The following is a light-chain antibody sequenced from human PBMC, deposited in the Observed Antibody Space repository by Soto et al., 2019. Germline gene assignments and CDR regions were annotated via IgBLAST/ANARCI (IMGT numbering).Light chain of an antibody. CDR1: SSDVGGFDF. J-gene: IGLJ7*01. CDR2: EVT. Sequence: QSVLTQPASVSGSPGQSITISCTGTSSDVGGFDFVSWFQRRPGKAPRLIIYEVTNRPSGISDRFSGSKSGNTASLTISGLQAEDEGDYFCSSYIKTTTLYVFGSGTQLTVL. V-gene: IGLV2-14*01. CDR3: SSYIKTTTLYV.